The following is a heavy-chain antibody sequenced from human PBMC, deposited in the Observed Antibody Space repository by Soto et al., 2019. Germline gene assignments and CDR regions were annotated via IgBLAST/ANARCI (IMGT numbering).Heavy chain of an antibody. CDR2: ISSSSSYI. D-gene: IGHD1-26*01. Sequence: EVQLVESGGGLVKPGGSLRLSCAASGFTFSSYSMNWVRQAPGKGLEWVSSISSSSSYIYYADSVKGRFTISRDNAKNSLYLQMNSLRAEDTAVYYCARGLGRGAPHYYYMDVWGKGTTVTVS. J-gene: IGHJ6*03. V-gene: IGHV3-21*01. CDR1: GFTFSSYS. CDR3: ARGLGRGAPHYYYMDV.